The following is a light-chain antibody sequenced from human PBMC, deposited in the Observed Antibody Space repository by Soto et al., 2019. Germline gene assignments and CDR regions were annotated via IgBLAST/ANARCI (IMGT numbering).Light chain of an antibody. J-gene: IGLJ3*02. Sequence: QAVVTQEPSLTVSPGVTVTLTCASSTGTVTSANYPNWFQQKPGQAPRPLIFGTNNKHSWTPARFSGSLLGGKAALTLSGVQPEDEADYYCLLYISEPQGVFGGGTKLTVL. CDR3: LLYISEPQGV. V-gene: IGLV7-43*01. CDR2: GTN. CDR1: TGTVTSANY.